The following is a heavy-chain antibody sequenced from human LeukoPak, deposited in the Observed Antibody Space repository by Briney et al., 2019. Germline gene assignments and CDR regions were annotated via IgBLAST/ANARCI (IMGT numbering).Heavy chain of an antibody. Sequence: ASVKVSCKASGYTFTSYGISWVRQSPGQGLEWMGWVSAYNGNTNYAQKLQGRVTMTTDTSTSTAYMELSSLRSEDTAVYYCARVQAAAGTVPFDYWGQGTPVTVSS. CDR3: ARVQAAAGTVPFDY. CDR1: GYTFTSYG. CDR2: VSAYNGNT. V-gene: IGHV1-18*01. J-gene: IGHJ4*02. D-gene: IGHD6-13*01.